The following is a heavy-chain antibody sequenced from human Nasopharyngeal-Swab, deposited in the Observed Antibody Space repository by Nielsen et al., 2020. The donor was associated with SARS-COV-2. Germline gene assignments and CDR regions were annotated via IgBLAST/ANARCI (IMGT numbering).Heavy chain of an antibody. Sequence: SETLSLTCTVSGGSISSGGYYWSWIRQHPGKGLEWIGYIYYSGSTYYNPSLKSRVTISVDTSKNQFSLKLSSVTAADTAVYYCASGAGAAVAGAFDIWGQGTVVTVSS. CDR2: IYYSGST. V-gene: IGHV4-31*03. CDR1: GGSISSGGYY. J-gene: IGHJ3*02. D-gene: IGHD1-26*01. CDR3: ASGAGAAVAGAFDI.